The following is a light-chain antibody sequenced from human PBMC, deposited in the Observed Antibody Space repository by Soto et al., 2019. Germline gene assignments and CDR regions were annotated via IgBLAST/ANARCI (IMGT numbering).Light chain of an antibody. Sequence: QLVLTQSPSASASLGASVKLTCTLSSGHSSYAIAWHQQQPEKGPRYLMKLNSDGSHSKGDGIPDRFSGSSSGAERYLTISSLQSEDEADYYWQTWGTGLHWVFGGGTKLTVL. CDR2: LNSDGSH. CDR1: SGHSSYA. CDR3: QTWGTGLHWV. J-gene: IGLJ3*02. V-gene: IGLV4-69*01.